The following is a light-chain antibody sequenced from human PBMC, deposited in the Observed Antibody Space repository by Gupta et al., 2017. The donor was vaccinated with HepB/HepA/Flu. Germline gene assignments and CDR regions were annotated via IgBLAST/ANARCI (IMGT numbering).Light chain of an antibody. V-gene: IGLV1-40*01. Sequence: QSVLTQPPSVSGAPGQRVTISCTGSSSNIGAGYDVHWYQQLPGTAPNLLIYGNSNRPSGVPDRFSGSKSGTSASLAITXLXAEDEAXYYCQSYDSSLSGPVVFGGGTKLTVL. J-gene: IGLJ2*01. CDR1: SSNIGAGYD. CDR3: QSYDSSLSGPVV. CDR2: GNS.